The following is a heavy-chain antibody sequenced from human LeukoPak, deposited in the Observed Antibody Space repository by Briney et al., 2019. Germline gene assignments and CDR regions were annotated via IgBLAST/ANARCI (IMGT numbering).Heavy chain of an antibody. CDR2: IYYSGST. CDR1: GGSISSYY. Sequence: KASETLSLTCTVSGGSISSYYWSWIRQPPGKGLEWIGYIYYSGSTNYNPSLKSRVTISVDTSKNQFSLKLSSVTAADTAVYYCAGSHRRGAVAQFDYWGQGTLVTVSS. D-gene: IGHD6-19*01. J-gene: IGHJ4*02. CDR3: AGSHRRGAVAQFDY. V-gene: IGHV4-59*01.